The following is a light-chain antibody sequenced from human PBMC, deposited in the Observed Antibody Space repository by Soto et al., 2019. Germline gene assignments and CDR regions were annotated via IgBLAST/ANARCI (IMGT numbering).Light chain of an antibody. J-gene: IGKJ3*01. V-gene: IGKV1-33*01. CDR3: QQCDYLPI. CDR2: DAS. Sequence: DIQMTQSPSSLSASVGDRVTITCQASQDITSYLNWYQHKPGKAPKLLIYDASIFEAGVPPRFSVSGSCSDFTLTISSLQPEAVATYYCQQCDYLPIFGLGTTVYFK. CDR1: QDITSY.